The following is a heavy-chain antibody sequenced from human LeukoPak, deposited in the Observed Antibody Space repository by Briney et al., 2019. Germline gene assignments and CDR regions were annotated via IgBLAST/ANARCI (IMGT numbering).Heavy chain of an antibody. CDR3: AREPDIYALGD. D-gene: IGHD2-15*01. CDR2: ISSSSYI. CDR1: GFTFSSYS. V-gene: IGHV3-21*01. J-gene: IGHJ4*02. Sequence: PGGSLRLSCAASGFTFSSYSMNWVRQAPGKGLEWVSSISSSSYIYYVDSVKGRFTISRDNAKNSLYLQMNSLRAEDTAVYYCAREPDIYALGDWGQGTLVTVSS.